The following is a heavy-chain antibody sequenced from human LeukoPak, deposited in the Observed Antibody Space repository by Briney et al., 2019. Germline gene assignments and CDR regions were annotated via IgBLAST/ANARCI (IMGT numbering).Heavy chain of an antibody. CDR3: ARGGPAAAGSG. J-gene: IGHJ4*02. Sequence: GESLKISCKGSGYSFTSYWIGWVRQMPGKGLEWMGRINPNSGGTNYAQKFQGRVTMTRDTSISTAYMELSRLRSDDTAVYYCARGGPAAAGSGWGQGTLVTVSS. D-gene: IGHD6-13*01. CDR1: GYSFTSYW. CDR2: INPNSGGT. V-gene: IGHV1-2*06.